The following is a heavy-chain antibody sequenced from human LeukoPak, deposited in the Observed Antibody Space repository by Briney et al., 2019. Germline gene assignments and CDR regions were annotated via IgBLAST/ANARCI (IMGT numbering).Heavy chain of an antibody. V-gene: IGHV4-31*03. Sequence: SQTLSLTCTVSGGSISSGGCYWSWIRQHPGKGLEWIGYIYYSGSTYYNPSLKSRVTISVDTSKNQFSLKLSSVTAADTAVYYCARDRGDYYGSPNWFDPWGQGTLVTVSS. D-gene: IGHD3-10*01. CDR2: IYYSGST. J-gene: IGHJ5*02. CDR3: ARDRGDYYGSPNWFDP. CDR1: GGSISSGGCY.